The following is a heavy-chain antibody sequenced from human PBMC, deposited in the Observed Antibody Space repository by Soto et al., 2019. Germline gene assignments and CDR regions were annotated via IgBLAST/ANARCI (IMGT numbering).Heavy chain of an antibody. J-gene: IGHJ4*02. CDR2: INSDGSTI. D-gene: IGHD4-17*01. Sequence: PGGSLRLSCAASGFIFSSYWMHWARQAPGKGLVWVSRINSDGSTINYADSVKGRFTISRDNAKNTLYVQMHSLRVEDTAIYFCARVGGPYGDYDYWGPGTLVTVSS. V-gene: IGHV3-74*01. CDR1: GFIFSSYW. CDR3: ARVGGPYGDYDY.